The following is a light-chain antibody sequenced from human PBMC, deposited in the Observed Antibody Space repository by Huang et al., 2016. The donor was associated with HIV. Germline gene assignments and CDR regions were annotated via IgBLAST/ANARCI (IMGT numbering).Light chain of an antibody. CDR3: QQYHDWPPIT. CDR1: QSVGNT. J-gene: IGKJ5*01. CDR2: GAS. Sequence: EIVMRQSPATLSMSPGERATLSCRASQSVGNTLAWYQQRPVQAPRLLIYGASTRAPGVPARFSGSGAGTEFTLTISSLQSEDFAVYFCQQYHDWPPITFGQGTRLEIK. V-gene: IGKV3-15*01.